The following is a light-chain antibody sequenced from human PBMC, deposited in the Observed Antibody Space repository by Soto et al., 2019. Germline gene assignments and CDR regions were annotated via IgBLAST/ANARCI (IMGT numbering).Light chain of an antibody. CDR1: SRNNTNA. J-gene: IGLJ2*01. CDR2: VNSDGSH. Sequence: QPVLTQSPSASASLGASVKLTCTLSSRNNTNAIAWHQQQPKKGPRFLMKVNSDGSHFKGDGIPDRFSGSSSGAERYLTISSLQSEDEAYYYCQAWATGIHIFGGGTKVTVL. CDR3: QAWATGIHI. V-gene: IGLV4-69*01.